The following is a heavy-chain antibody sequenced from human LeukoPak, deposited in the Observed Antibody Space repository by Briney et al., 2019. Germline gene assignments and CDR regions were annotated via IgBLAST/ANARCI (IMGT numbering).Heavy chain of an antibody. V-gene: IGHV3-48*01. D-gene: IGHD6-13*01. CDR2: ISSSSII. J-gene: IGHJ4*02. CDR1: GFTFSSYS. CDR3: ARVGSPIAAAGTVY. Sequence: GGSLRLSCAASGFTFSSYSMNWVRQAPGKGLEWVSYISSSSIIYYADSVKGRFTISRDNAKSSLYLQMNSLRAEDTAVYYCARVGSPIAAAGTVYWGQGTLVTVSS.